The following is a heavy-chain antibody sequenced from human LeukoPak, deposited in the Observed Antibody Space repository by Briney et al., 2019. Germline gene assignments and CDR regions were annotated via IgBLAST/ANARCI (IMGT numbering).Heavy chain of an antibody. D-gene: IGHD3-9*01. V-gene: IGHV4-39*07. CDR2: IYYSGST. J-gene: IGHJ4*02. CDR1: GGSISSSSYY. Sequence: SETLSLTCTVSGGSISSSSYYWGWIRQPPGKGLEWIGSIYYSGSTYYNPSLKSRVTISVDTSKNQFSLKLSSVTAADTAVYYCAREGNYDILTGYTHYFDYWGQGTLVTVSS. CDR3: AREGNYDILTGYTHYFDY.